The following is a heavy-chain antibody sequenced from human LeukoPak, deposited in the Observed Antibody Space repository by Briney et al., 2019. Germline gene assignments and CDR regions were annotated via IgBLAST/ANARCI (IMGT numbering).Heavy chain of an antibody. CDR2: IYYSGST. Sequence: SETLSLTCTVSGGAISSYYWSWLRQPPGKGLEWIGYIYYSGSTNYNPSLKSRVTISVDTSKNQFSLKLSSVTAADTAVYYCARAVYYYYMDVWGKGTTVTVSS. CDR1: GGAISSYY. V-gene: IGHV4-59*01. J-gene: IGHJ6*03. CDR3: ARAVYYYYMDV.